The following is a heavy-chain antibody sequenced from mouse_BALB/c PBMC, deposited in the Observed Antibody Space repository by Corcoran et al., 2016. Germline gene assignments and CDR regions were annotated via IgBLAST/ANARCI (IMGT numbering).Heavy chain of an antibody. CDR1: GFNIKDTY. CDR2: IDPANGNT. J-gene: IGHJ1*01. D-gene: IGHD4-1*01. Sequence: EGQLQQSGAGLVKPGASVKLSCTASGFNIKDTYMHWVKQRPEQGLEWIGRIDPANGNTKYDPKFQGKATITADTSSNTAYLQLSSLTSEDTAVYYCANWDWYCDVWGAGTTVTVSS. CDR3: ANWDWYCDV. V-gene: IGHV14-3*02.